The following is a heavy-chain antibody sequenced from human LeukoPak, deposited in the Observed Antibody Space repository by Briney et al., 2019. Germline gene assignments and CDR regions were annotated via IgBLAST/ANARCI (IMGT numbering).Heavy chain of an antibody. CDR3: AKTKAAPTTVFDY. CDR1: GFTVNSNY. V-gene: IGHV3-53*01. CDR2: IYSGGST. Sequence: PGGSLRLSCAASGFTVNSNYMSWVRQAPGKGLEWASVIYSGGSTYYADSVKGRFTISRDNSKNTLYLQMNSLRAEDTAVYYCAKTKAAPTTVFDYWGQXTXVTVSS. J-gene: IGHJ4*02. D-gene: IGHD4-17*01.